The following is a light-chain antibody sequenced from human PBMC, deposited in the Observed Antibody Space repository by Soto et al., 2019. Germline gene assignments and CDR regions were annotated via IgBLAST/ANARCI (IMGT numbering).Light chain of an antibody. J-gene: IGKJ1*01. CDR3: QQRSNWT. V-gene: IGKV3-11*01. CDR1: QSVSSY. CDR2: DAS. Sequence: EIVLTQSPATLSLSPGERATLSCRASQSVSSYLAWYQQKPGQAPSLLIYDASNRATGIPARFSGSVSGTDFTLTISSLEPEDFAVYYCQQRSNWTFGQGTKVEIK.